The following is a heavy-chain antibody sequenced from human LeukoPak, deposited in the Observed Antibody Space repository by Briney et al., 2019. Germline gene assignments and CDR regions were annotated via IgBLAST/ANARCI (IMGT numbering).Heavy chain of an antibody. Sequence: GASVKVSCKASGYTFTSYDINWVRQATGQGLEWMGGIIPIFGTANYAQKFQGRVTITTDESTSTAYMELSSLRSEDTAVYYCARGRRSSGWYFFCDYWGQGTLVTVSS. J-gene: IGHJ4*02. V-gene: IGHV1-69*05. CDR3: ARGRRSSGWYFFCDY. CDR2: IIPIFGTA. D-gene: IGHD6-19*01. CDR1: GYTFTSYD.